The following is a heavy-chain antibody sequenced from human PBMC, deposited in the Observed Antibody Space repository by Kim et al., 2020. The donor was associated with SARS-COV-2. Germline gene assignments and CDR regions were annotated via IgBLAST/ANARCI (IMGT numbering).Heavy chain of an antibody. Sequence: GGSLRLSCVASGFTIGYYAMYWVRQAPGKGLEWVSGIGRNGGNIDYADSVKGRFTISRDKAKKSLYRQMNSLRAEDTALYYCAKHRNGDGWVGY. J-gene: IGHJ2*01. D-gene: IGHD3-10*01. CDR3: AKHRNGDGWVGY. V-gene: IGHV3-9*01. CDR1: GFTIGYYA. CDR2: IGRNGGNI.